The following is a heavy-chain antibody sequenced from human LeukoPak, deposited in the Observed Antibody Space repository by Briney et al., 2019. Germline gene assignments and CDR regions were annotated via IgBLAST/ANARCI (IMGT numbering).Heavy chain of an antibody. CDR1: GYTFTRYY. J-gene: IGHJ3*02. Sequence: ASVKVSCKASGYTFTRYYMHWVRQAPGQGLEWMGWINPNSGGTNYAQKFQGRVTMTRDTSISTAYMELSRLRSDDTAVYYCAKDYQSGYASGYDAFGIWGQGTMVIVSS. V-gene: IGHV1-2*02. D-gene: IGHD6-19*01. CDR3: AKDYQSGYASGYDAFGI. CDR2: INPNSGGT.